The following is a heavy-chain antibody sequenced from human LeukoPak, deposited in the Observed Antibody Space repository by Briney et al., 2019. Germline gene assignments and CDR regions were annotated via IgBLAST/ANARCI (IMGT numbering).Heavy chain of an antibody. Sequence: SQTLSLTCTVSCASISTYYWSWIRQPPGKGLEWIGYIDYSGSTNYNPSLKSRVIISVDTSKTQFSLKLSSVTAADTAVYYCARHYYSDPFDYWGQGTLVTVSS. V-gene: IGHV4-59*08. J-gene: IGHJ4*02. D-gene: IGHD4-17*01. CDR1: CASISTYY. CDR2: IDYSGST. CDR3: ARHYYSDPFDY.